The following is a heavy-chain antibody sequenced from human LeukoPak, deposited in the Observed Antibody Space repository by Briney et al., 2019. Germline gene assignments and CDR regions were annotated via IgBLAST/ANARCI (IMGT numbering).Heavy chain of an antibody. CDR2: IYHSGSI. CDR1: GGSISSSHW. V-gene: IGHV4-4*02. CDR3: ASLYGSSWPPFDY. J-gene: IGHJ4*02. Sequence: PSGTLSLTCTVSGGSISSSHWWSWVRQPPGKGLGWIGEIYHSGSINYNPSLKSRVTISIDKSKNQFSLKLSSVTAADTAVYYCASLYGSSWPPFDYWGQGTLVTVSS. D-gene: IGHD6-13*01.